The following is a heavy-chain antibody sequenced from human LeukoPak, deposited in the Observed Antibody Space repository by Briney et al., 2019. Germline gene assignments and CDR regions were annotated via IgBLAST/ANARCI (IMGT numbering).Heavy chain of an antibody. J-gene: IGHJ4*02. CDR2: ISYDGRNI. Sequence: GKSLRLSCAASGFTFNNYGMHWVRQAPGKGLEWVAVISYDGRNIHYPDSVKGRFTISRDVSTDTLWLQMDSLRTEDTAVYYCAKGPLRGTAAAIDYWGQGTLVTVSS. D-gene: IGHD2-2*01. CDR3: AKGPLRGTAAAIDY. CDR1: GFTFNNYG. V-gene: IGHV3-30*18.